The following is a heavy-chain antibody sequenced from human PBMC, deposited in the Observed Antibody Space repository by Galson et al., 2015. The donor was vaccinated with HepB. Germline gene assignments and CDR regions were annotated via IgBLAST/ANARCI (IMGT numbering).Heavy chain of an antibody. Sequence: PALVKPTQTLTLTCTFSGFSLSTSGMCVSWIRQPPGKALEWLALIAWDDDKYYNTSLRTRLIISRDTSKNQVVLTMTNVDPVDTATYYCARLGLGLKTGGAFDIWGQGTMVTVSS. J-gene: IGHJ3*02. CDR3: ARLGLGLKTGGAFDI. CDR2: IAWDDDK. CDR1: GFSLSTSGMC. D-gene: IGHD6-19*01. V-gene: IGHV2-70*01.